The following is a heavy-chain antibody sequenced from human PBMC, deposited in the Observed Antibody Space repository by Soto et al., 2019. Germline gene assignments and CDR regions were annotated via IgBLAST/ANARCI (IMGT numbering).Heavy chain of an antibody. J-gene: IGHJ6*02. CDR1: GYTFTGYY. D-gene: IGHD3-10*01. CDR3: ARGGGDLWFGEYYYYYGMDV. V-gene: IGHV1-2*02. Sequence: ASVKVSCKASGYTFTGYYMHWVRQAPGQGLEWMGWINPNSGGTNYAQKFQGRVTMTRDTSISTAYMELSRLRSDDTAVYYCARGGGDLWFGEYYYYYGMDVWGQGTTVTVS. CDR2: INPNSGGT.